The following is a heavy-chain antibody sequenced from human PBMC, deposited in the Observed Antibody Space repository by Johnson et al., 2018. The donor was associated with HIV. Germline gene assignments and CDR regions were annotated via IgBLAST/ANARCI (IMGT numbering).Heavy chain of an antibody. CDR2: ISYDGSNK. J-gene: IGHJ3*02. CDR1: GFTFSSYA. D-gene: IGHD6-6*01. Sequence: VQLVESGGGVVQPGRSLRLSCAASGFTFSSYAMHWVRQAPGKGLEWVAVISYDGSNKYCAASVKGRFTISRDNSKNTLYLKMNSLRAEDTAVYYCARDREQLVRYAFDIWGQGTMVTVSS. V-gene: IGHV3-30-3*01. CDR3: ARDREQLVRYAFDI.